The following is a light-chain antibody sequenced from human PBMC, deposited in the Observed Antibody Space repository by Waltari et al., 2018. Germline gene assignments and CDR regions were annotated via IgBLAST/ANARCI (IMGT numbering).Light chain of an antibody. CDR1: SSNIGAGYD. CDR3: QSYDTSLSGTVV. CDR2: GNN. V-gene: IGLV1-40*01. Sequence: QSVLTQPPSVSGAPGQRVSISCTGSSSNIGAGYDVHWYQQVPGTAPKLLIYGNNDRPSGVPDRFSGSKSGTSASLAITGLQAEDEADYYFQSYDTSLSGTVVFGGGTRLTVL. J-gene: IGLJ2*01.